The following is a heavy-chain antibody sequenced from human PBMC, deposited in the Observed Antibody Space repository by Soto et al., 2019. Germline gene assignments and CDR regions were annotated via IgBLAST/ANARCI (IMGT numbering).Heavy chain of an antibody. D-gene: IGHD6-6*01. V-gene: IGHV3-9*01. CDR3: AKDIGQLDGGWFDP. CDR2: ISWNSGSI. Sequence: SGGSLRLSCAASGFTFDDYAMHWVRQAPGKGLEWVSGISWNSGSIGYADSVKGRFTISRDNAKNSLYLQMNSLRAEDTALYYCAKDIGQLDGGWFDPWGQGTLVTVSS. CDR1: GFTFDDYA. J-gene: IGHJ5*02.